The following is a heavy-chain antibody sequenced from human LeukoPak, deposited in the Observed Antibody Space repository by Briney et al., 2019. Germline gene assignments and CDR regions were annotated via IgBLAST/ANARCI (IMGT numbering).Heavy chain of an antibody. CDR3: ATGGAGSSYYYYMDV. CDR1: GYTFTGYY. J-gene: IGHJ6*03. V-gene: IGHV1-2*02. CDR2: LNPDSGGT. Sequence: ASVKVSCKASGYTFTGYYMHWVRQAPGQGLEWMGWLNPDSGGTQYAQKFQGRVTMTRDTSTSTVYMELSSLRSEDTAVYYCATGGAGSSYYYYMDVWGKGTTVTISS. D-gene: IGHD3-10*01.